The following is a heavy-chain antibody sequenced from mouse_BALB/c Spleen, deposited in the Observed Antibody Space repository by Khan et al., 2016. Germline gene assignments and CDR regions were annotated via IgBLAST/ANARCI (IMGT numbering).Heavy chain of an antibody. D-gene: IGHD2-1*01. V-gene: IGHV1-61*01. CDR1: GYSFTRYW. Sequence: VQLLQPGTELVRPGASVKLSCKASGYSFTRYWMNWVKQRPGQGLEWIGMINPSDSESRLNQKFKDKATLTVDNSSSIAYMQLSSLTSEDSAVYYCTRSAYGNHPYYAMDYCGQGTSVTVSS. CDR2: INPSDSES. J-gene: IGHJ4*01. CDR3: TRSAYGNHPYYAMDY.